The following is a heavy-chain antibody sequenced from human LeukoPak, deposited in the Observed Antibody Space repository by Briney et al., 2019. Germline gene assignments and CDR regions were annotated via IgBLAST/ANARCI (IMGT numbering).Heavy chain of an antibody. CDR1: GYFFTSYW. CDR3: ARQRMVRGVIIVYYYMDV. J-gene: IGHJ6*03. CDR2: IYPGDSDT. D-gene: IGHD3-10*01. V-gene: IGHV5-51*01. Sequence: GESLKISCKGSGYFFTSYWIGWVRQLPGKGLEWMGIIYPGDSDTRYSPSFQGQVTISADKSISTAYLQWSSLKASDTAMYYCARQRMVRGVIIVYYYMDVWGKGTTVTVSS.